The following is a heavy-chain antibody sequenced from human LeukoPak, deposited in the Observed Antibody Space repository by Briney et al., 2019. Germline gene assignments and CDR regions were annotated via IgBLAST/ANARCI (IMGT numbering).Heavy chain of an antibody. CDR2: MNPNSGNT. V-gene: IGHV1-8*01. J-gene: IGHJ4*02. CDR3: ARARRITMIVVVTSYYFDY. CDR1: GYTFTSYD. D-gene: IGHD3-22*01. Sequence: GASVKVSCKASGYTFTSYDINWVRQATGQGLEWMGWMNPNSGNTGYAQKFQGRVTMTRNTSISTAYMELSSLRSEGTAVYYCARARRITMIVVVTSYYFDYWGQGTLVTVSS.